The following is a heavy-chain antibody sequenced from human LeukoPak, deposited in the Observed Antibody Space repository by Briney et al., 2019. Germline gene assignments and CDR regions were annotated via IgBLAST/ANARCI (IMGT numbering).Heavy chain of an antibody. CDR1: GYTFTSYG. CDR3: ARDDTTRYCSGGSCYSSSSFDP. V-gene: IGHV1-2*02. D-gene: IGHD2-15*01. J-gene: IGHJ5*02. Sequence: GASVKVSCKTSGYTFTSYGISWVRQAPGQGLEWMGWINPNSGGTNYAQKFQGRVTMTRDTSISTAYMELSRLRSDDTAVYYCARDDTTRYCSGGSCYSSSSFDPWGQGTLVTVSS. CDR2: INPNSGGT.